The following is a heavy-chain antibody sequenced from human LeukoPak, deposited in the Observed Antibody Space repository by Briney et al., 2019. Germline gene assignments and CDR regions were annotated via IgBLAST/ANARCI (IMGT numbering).Heavy chain of an antibody. D-gene: IGHD2-15*01. J-gene: IGHJ3*01. CDR3: ATEVGDCSGGSCYHAFDL. CDR2: IIPILGIA. CDR1: GGTFSSYA. Sequence: SVKVSCKASGGTFSSYAISWVRQAPGQGLEWMGRIIPILGIANYAQKFQGRVTITADKSTSTAYMELSSLRSEDTAVYYCATEVGDCSGGSCYHAFDLWGQGTMVTVSS. V-gene: IGHV1-69*04.